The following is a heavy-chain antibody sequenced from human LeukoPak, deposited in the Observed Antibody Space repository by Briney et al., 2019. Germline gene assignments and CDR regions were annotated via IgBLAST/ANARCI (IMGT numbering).Heavy chain of an antibody. CDR1: GGSISNYD. Sequence: PSETLSLTCTVSGGSISNYDWSWIRQFPGKGLEWTGYIYNSGSTNYNPSLKSRVTISKDTSKNQFSLKLSSVTAADTAVYYCARLQGSGSPPFDYWGQGTLVTVSS. D-gene: IGHD3-10*01. V-gene: IGHV4-59*01. CDR3: ARLQGSGSPPFDY. J-gene: IGHJ4*02. CDR2: IYNSGST.